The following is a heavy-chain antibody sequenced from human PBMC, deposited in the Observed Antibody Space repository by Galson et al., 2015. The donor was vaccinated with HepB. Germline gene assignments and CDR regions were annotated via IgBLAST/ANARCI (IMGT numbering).Heavy chain of an antibody. CDR2: ISSSGSTI. Sequence: SLILSGAASGFTFSSYEMNWVRQAPGEGLEWDSYISSSGSTIYYADSVKGRFTISRDNAKNSLYLQMNSLRAEDTAVYYCARTSRDCSGGSCYNPLGYWGQGTLVTVSS. CDR1: GFTFSSYE. D-gene: IGHD2-15*01. V-gene: IGHV3-48*03. CDR3: ARTSRDCSGGSCYNPLGY. J-gene: IGHJ4*02.